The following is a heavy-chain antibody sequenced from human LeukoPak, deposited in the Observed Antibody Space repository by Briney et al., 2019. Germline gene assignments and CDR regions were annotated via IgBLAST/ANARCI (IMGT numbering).Heavy chain of an antibody. Sequence: SETLSLTCTVSGGSISSYYWTWIRQPPGKGLEWIGYIYFSGSTNYNPSLKSRVTISVDTSKNQFSLKLSSVSAADTAVYYCARDRGAIRYWGQGTLVTVSS. J-gene: IGHJ4*02. D-gene: IGHD2-2*02. V-gene: IGHV4-59*01. CDR1: GGSISSYY. CDR2: IYFSGST. CDR3: ARDRGAIRY.